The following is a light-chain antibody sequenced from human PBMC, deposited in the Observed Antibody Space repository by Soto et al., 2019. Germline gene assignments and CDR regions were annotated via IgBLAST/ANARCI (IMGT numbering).Light chain of an antibody. J-gene: IGKJ4*01. V-gene: IGKV1-39*01. CDR2: AAS. CDR3: QQSYINPLT. Sequence: DIQMTQSPSSLSASIGDRVTITCRASQSVARYLHWYRQRPGQAPEPLIYAASNLHSGVPSRFNGSGSGTDYTLTISGLQPDDFATYFCQQSYINPLTFGGGTKVDVK. CDR1: QSVARY.